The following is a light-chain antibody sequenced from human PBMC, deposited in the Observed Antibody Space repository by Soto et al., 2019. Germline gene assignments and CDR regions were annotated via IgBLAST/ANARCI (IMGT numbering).Light chain of an antibody. J-gene: IGKJ1*01. CDR3: QKYNSAPWT. CDR2: GAS. Sequence: DIQMTQSPSSLSASVGDRVSIACRASQGITNYLAWYQQKPGKVPKLLIYGASTLQSGVPSRFSGSGSGTDFTLTISSLQPEDVATYYCQKYNSAPWTFGQGTKVEIK. CDR1: QGITNY. V-gene: IGKV1-27*01.